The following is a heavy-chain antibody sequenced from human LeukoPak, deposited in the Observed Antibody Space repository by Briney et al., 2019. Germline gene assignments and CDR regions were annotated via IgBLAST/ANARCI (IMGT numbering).Heavy chain of an antibody. Sequence: ASVKVSCKASGYTFTGYYMHWVRQAPGQGLEWMRWINPNSGGTNYAQKFQGRVTMTRDTSISTAYMELSRLRFDDTAVYYCAREDVEMATIFFDYWGQGTLVTVSS. D-gene: IGHD5-24*01. CDR1: GYTFTGYY. V-gene: IGHV1-2*02. CDR3: AREDVEMATIFFDY. J-gene: IGHJ4*02. CDR2: INPNSGGT.